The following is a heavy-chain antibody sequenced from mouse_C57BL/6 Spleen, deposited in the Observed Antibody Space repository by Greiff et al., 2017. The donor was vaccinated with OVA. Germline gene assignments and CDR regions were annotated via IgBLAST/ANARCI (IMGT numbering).Heavy chain of an antibody. D-gene: IGHD1-1*01. CDR3: ARDPISYYYGSYYAMDY. V-gene: IGHV5-4*01. J-gene: IGHJ4*01. CDR1: GFTFSSYA. CDR2: LSDGGSYT. Sequence: EVMLVESGGCLVKPGGSLTLSCAASGFTFSSYAMSWVRPTPEKRLALVSTLSDGGSYTYYPDNVKCRFTISRDNAKNNLYLQMSHLKSEDTAMYYCARDPISYYYGSYYAMDYWGQGTSVTVSS.